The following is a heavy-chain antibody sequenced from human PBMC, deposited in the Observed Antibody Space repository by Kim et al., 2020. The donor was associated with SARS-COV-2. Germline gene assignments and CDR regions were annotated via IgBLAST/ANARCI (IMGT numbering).Heavy chain of an antibody. D-gene: IGHD2-15*01. V-gene: IGHV3-23*01. Sequence: GGSLTLSCAASGFTFSSYAMSWVRQAPGKGLEWVSAISGSGGSTYYADSVKCRFTISRDNSKNTLYLQMNSLRAADTAVYYCAKKDIVVVVAAGSFDTWGQGTLVTVSS. CDR3: AKKDIVVVVAAGSFDT. CDR2: ISGSGGST. CDR1: GFTFSSYA. J-gene: IGHJ5*01.